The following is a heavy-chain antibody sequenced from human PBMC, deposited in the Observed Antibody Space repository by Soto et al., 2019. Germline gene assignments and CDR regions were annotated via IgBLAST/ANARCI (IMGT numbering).Heavy chain of an antibody. Sequence: ASVKVSCKASGYTFTSYAMHWVRQAPGQRLEWMGWINAGNGNTKYSQKFQGRVTITRDTSASTAYMELSSLRSEDTAVYYCARDYDILTGSPHYWGQGTLVTVSS. CDR2: INAGNGNT. CDR1: GYTFTSYA. V-gene: IGHV1-3*01. J-gene: IGHJ4*02. D-gene: IGHD3-9*01. CDR3: ARDYDILTGSPHY.